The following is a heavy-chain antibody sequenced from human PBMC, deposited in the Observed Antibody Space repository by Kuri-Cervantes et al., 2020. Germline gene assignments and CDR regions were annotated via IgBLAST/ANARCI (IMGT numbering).Heavy chain of an antibody. Sequence: GESLKISCAASGFTFSSYSMNWVRQAPGKGLEWVSSISSSSSYIYYADSVKGRFTISRDNSKNTLYLQMNSLRAEDTAVYYCAKDQGSVGYYFDYWGQGTLVTVSS. V-gene: IGHV3-21*01. D-gene: IGHD1-26*01. CDR1: GFTFSSYS. CDR3: AKDQGSVGYYFDY. J-gene: IGHJ4*02. CDR2: ISSSSSYI.